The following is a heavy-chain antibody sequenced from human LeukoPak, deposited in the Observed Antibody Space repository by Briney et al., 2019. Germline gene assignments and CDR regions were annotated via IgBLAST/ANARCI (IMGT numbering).Heavy chain of an antibody. CDR1: GGSISSYY. V-gene: IGHV4-34*01. J-gene: IGHJ6*02. CDR3: ARGRLSVVPAASPSYYYYGMDV. CDR2: INHSGST. D-gene: IGHD2-2*01. Sequence: SETLSLTCTVSGGSISSYYWSWIRQPPGKGLEWIGEINHSGSTNYNPSLKSRVTISVDTSKNQFSLKLSSVTAADTAVYYCARGRLSVVPAASPSYYYYGMDVWGQGTTVTVSS.